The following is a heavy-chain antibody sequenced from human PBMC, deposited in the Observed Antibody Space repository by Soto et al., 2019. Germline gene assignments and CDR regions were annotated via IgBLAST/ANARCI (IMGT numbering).Heavy chain of an antibody. J-gene: IGHJ4*02. CDR2: IRGDLVTT. Sequence: GGSLRLSCATSGFTFSDHAMHWVRQAPGEGLEWVSGIRGDLVTTPYADSVKGRFTISRDNSKNTLYLQMNSLRAEDTAIYYCVKEEKMGVEGFDFWGQGTLVTVSS. V-gene: IGHV3-23*01. CDR1: GFTFSDHA. CDR3: VKEEKMGVEGFDF. D-gene: IGHD1-26*01.